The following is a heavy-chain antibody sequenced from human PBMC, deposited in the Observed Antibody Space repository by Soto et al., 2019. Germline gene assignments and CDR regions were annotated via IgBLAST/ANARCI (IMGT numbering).Heavy chain of an antibody. CDR3: AREGGGSDIVVVPAAMSYYYYYMDV. Sequence: SETLSLTCAVYGGSFSGYYWSWIRQPPGKGLEWIGEINHSGSTNYNPSLKSRVTISVDTSKNQFSLKLSSVTAADTAVYYCAREGGGSDIVVVPAAMSYYYYYMDVWGKGTTVTVSS. CDR2: INHSGST. V-gene: IGHV4-34*01. D-gene: IGHD2-2*01. J-gene: IGHJ6*03. CDR1: GGSFSGYY.